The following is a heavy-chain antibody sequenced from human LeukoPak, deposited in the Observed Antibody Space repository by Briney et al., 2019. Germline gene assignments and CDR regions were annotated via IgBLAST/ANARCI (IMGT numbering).Heavy chain of an antibody. Sequence: SETLSLTCTVSGGSITGYYWSWIRQPLGKGLEWLGSIYYTGTTNYNPSLKSRVTISVDTSKNQFSLRLSSVTAADTAVYYCASPGGNEPYLDYWGQGTLVTVSS. V-gene: IGHV4-59*08. CDR1: GGSITGYY. CDR3: ASPGGNEPYLDY. D-gene: IGHD4-23*01. CDR2: IYYTGTT. J-gene: IGHJ4*02.